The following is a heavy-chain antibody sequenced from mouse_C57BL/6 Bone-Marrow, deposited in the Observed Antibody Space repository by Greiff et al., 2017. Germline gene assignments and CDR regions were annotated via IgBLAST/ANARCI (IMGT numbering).Heavy chain of an antibody. CDR3: ARGDGYFLAWFAY. CDR2: IDPSDSYT. J-gene: IGHJ3*01. V-gene: IGHV1-69*01. Sequence: QVQLQQPGAELVMPGASVKLSCKASGYTFTSYWMHWVKQRPGQGLEWIGEIDPSDSYTNYNQKFKGKSTLTVDKSSSTAYMQLSSLTSEGSAVYYCARGDGYFLAWFAYWGPGALVTFS. CDR1: GYTFTSYW. D-gene: IGHD2-3*01.